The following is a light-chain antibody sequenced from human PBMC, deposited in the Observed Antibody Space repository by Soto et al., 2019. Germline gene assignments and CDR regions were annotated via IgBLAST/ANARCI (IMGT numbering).Light chain of an antibody. CDR2: DVS. V-gene: IGLV2-14*01. Sequence: QSVLTQPASVSGSPGQSITISCTGTSNDIRAYNYVSWYQQYPGKAPKLMIYDVSNRPSGVSDRFSGSKSGSTASLTISGLQAEDEADYYCNSYKRSSTVVFGGGTKLTVL. CDR1: SNDIRAYNY. J-gene: IGLJ2*01. CDR3: NSYKRSSTVV.